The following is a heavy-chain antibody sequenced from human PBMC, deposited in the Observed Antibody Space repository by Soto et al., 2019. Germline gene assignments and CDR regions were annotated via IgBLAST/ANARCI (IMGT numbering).Heavy chain of an antibody. CDR3: ARHRQVVQVGYYYYYYGMDV. CDR1: GYTFTSYD. CDR2: MNPNSGNT. D-gene: IGHD6-13*01. Sequence: ASVKVSCKASGYTFTSYDINWVRQATGQGLEWMGWMNPNSGNTGYAQKFQGRVTMTRNTSISTAYMELSSLRSEDTAVYYRARHRQVVQVGYYYYYYGMDVWGQGTTVTVSS. V-gene: IGHV1-8*01. J-gene: IGHJ6*02.